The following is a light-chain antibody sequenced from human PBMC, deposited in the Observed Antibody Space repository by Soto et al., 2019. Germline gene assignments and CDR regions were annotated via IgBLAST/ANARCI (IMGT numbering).Light chain of an antibody. Sequence: QSVMTQPASGSGSPGQSITISCTGTSSDVGSYNLVSWYQHHPDKAPKLMIYEVSERPSGVSDRFSGYRSGNTASLTISGLQTEDEADYCCCAYAGSSTYVVFGGGTKLTVL. V-gene: IGLV2-23*02. CDR3: CAYAGSSTYVV. CDR1: SSDVGSYNL. J-gene: IGLJ2*01. CDR2: EVS.